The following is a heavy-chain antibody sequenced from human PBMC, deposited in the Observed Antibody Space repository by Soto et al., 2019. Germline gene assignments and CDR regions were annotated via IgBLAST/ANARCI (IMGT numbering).Heavy chain of an antibody. V-gene: IGHV3-53*01. Sequence: GGSLRLSCAASGFTVSNNYMSWVRQAPGKGLEWVSLIYSGGSTFYADSVKGRFTISRDNSRNTLFLQMNSLRAEDTAVYFCATYTSLDYWGQGTLVTVSS. CDR1: GFTVSNNY. J-gene: IGHJ4*02. CDR2: IYSGGST. CDR3: ATYTSLDY. D-gene: IGHD2-2*02.